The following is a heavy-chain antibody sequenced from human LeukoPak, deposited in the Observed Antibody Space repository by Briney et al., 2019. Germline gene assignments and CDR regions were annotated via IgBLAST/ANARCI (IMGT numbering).Heavy chain of an antibody. CDR1: GGSISSSSYY. CDR2: VYYSGRT. V-gene: IGHV4-39*01. Sequence: TSETLSLTCTASGGSISSSSYYWGWIRQPPGQGLEWIGSVYYSGRTYDNPSLKSRVTVSVDTSKSQFSLRLSSVTAADTAVYYCARLLYDRSGYYYFDYWGRGTLVTVSS. J-gene: IGHJ4*02. D-gene: IGHD3-22*01. CDR3: ARLLYDRSGYYYFDY.